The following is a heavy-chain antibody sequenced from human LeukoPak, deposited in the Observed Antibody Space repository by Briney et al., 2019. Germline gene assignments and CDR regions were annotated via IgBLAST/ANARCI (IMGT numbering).Heavy chain of an antibody. V-gene: IGHV3-23*01. D-gene: IGHD2-2*01. CDR3: AKDPRGYCSSTSCPSDY. CDR2: ISGSGGST. Sequence: PGGSLTLSCAASGFVFSKNGMHWVRQAPGKGLEWVSAISGSGGSTYYADSVKGRFTISRDNSKNTLYLQMNSLRAEDTAVYYCAKDPRGYCSSTSCPSDYWGQGTLVTVSS. CDR1: GFVFSKNG. J-gene: IGHJ4*02.